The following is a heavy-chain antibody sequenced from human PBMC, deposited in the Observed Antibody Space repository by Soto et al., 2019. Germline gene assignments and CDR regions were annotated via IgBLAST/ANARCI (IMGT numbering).Heavy chain of an antibody. CDR3: AREMHDIFTGPPLVWYFDL. Sequence: QVQLQQWGAGPLRPLETLSLTCGGSGGSFSGYYWAWIRQSPGQGLEWIGEINDRGSINYNPSLKIRVTISVDTSNNHYSLNLRSVTAADTAVYYCAREMHDIFTGPPLVWYFDLWGRGTLVTVSS. D-gene: IGHD3-9*01. V-gene: IGHV4-34*01. CDR1: GGSFSGYY. J-gene: IGHJ2*01. CDR2: INDRGSI.